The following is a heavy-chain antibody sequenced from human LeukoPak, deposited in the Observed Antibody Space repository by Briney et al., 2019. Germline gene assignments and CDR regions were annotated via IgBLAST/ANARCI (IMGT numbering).Heavy chain of an antibody. V-gene: IGHV3-30-3*01. J-gene: IGHJ4*02. CDR3: AGDFDY. CDR1: GFTFSHYT. Sequence: PGGSLRLSCVASGFTFSHYTIHWVRQAPGKGLEWVALILYDGSNKYYADSVKGRFTISRDNSKNTLYLQMNSLRAEDTAVYYCAGDFDYWGQGTLVTVSS. CDR2: ILYDGSNK.